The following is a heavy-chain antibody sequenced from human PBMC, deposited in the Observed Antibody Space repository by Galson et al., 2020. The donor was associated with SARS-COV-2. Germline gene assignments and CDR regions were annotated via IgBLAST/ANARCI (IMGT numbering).Heavy chain of an antibody. CDR3: ARPAVSPWGFNV. Sequence: SETLSLTCTVSGGSISTRSYYWGWIRQPPGKGLEWIASVHYRGSSAYSPSFSSRVTVSVDTSKNQFSLNLTSVTAADTGVYYCARPAVSPWGFNVWGQGILVTVSS. J-gene: IGHJ4*02. CDR2: VHYRGSS. CDR1: GGSISTRSYY. V-gene: IGHV4-39*01. D-gene: IGHD3-16*02.